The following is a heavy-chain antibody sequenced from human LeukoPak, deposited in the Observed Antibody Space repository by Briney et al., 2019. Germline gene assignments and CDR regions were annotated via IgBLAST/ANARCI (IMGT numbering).Heavy chain of an antibody. CDR2: MNPNSGNT. Sequence: ASVEVSCKASGYTFTSYDINWVRQATGQGLEWMGWMNPNSGNTGYAQKFQGRVTMTRNTSISTAYMELSSLRSEDTAVYYCARRIAVAVPGAFDIWGQGTMVTVSS. CDR1: GYTFTSYD. V-gene: IGHV1-8*01. J-gene: IGHJ3*02. CDR3: ARRIAVAVPGAFDI. D-gene: IGHD6-19*01.